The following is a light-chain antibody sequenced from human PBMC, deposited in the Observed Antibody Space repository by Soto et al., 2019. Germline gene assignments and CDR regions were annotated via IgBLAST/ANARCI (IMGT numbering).Light chain of an antibody. Sequence: EIVLTQSPATLSLSPGERATLSCRASQSVSTYLAWYQQKPGQAPSLLIYDASNRATGIPCRFSGSGSGTDFTLTISSLEPEDFAVYYCQQRSNWPPRTFGQGTKLEIK. CDR3: QQRSNWPPRT. V-gene: IGKV3-11*01. J-gene: IGKJ2*01. CDR1: QSVSTY. CDR2: DAS.